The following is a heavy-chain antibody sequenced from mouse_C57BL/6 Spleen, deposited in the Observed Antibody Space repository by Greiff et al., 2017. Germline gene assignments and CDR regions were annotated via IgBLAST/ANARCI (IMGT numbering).Heavy chain of an antibody. J-gene: IGHJ2*01. D-gene: IGHD3-2*02. V-gene: IGHV1-18*01. CDR1: GYKFTDYN. CDR3: ARADSSGYDDY. CDR2: INPNNGGT. Sequence: EVQLKQSGPELVKPGASVKIPCTASGYKFTDYNMDWVKQSHGKSLEWIGDINPNNGGTIYNQKFKGKATLTVDKSSSTAYMELRSLTSEDTAVXYCARADSSGYDDYWGQGTTLTVSA.